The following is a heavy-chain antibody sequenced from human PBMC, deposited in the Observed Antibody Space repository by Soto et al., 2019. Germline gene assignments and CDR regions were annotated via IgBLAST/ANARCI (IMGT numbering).Heavy chain of an antibody. CDR3: ARLKQDYAVA. CDR1: GYTFTSYD. Sequence: QVQLVQSGAEVKKPGASVKVSCKASGYTFTSYDINWVRLATGQGLEWMGWMNPNSGNTAYAQKFQGRVTMTRNSSISTAYMELRSLRPEDTAVYYCARLKQDYAVAWGQGTLVTVSS. J-gene: IGHJ5*02. CDR2: MNPNSGNT. D-gene: IGHD3-16*01. V-gene: IGHV1-8*01.